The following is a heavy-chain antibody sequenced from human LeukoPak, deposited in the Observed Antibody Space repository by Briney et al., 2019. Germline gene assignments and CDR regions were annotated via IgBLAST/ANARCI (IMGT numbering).Heavy chain of an antibody. D-gene: IGHD1-26*01. J-gene: IGHJ6*03. CDR2: ISSRRRYI. CDR1: GFTFRSYS. V-gene: IGHV3-21*01. CDR3: ARGEHSGSYYNYYYMDV. Sequence: GGSLRLFCAACGFTFRSYSMNGVREAPGMGGEGVSSISSRRRYIYYADSVKGPFTISRDNAKNSLYLQMNSLRAEDTAVYYCARGEHSGSYYNYYYMDVWGKGTTVTVSS.